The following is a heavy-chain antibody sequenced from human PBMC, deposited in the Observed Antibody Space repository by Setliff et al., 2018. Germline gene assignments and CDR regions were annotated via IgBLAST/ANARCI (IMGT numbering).Heavy chain of an antibody. CDR1: GLTFSSDA. Sequence: PGGSLRLSCAASGLTFSSDAMTWVRQTPGKGLEWVSVISSDSGSIYYADSVKGRFTISRDNSKNTLYLQMNSLRAEDTAIYYCAKCSSWHGHYPHFNYWGQGTLVTVSS. CDR3: AKCSSWHGHYPHFNY. V-gene: IGHV3-23*03. J-gene: IGHJ4*02. D-gene: IGHD6-13*01. CDR2: ISSDSGSI.